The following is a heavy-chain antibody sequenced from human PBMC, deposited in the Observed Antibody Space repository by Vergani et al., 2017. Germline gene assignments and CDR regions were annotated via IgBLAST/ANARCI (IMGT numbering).Heavy chain of an antibody. CDR3: AREGAQKPY. CDR2: IYYSGST. D-gene: IGHD3-16*01. V-gene: IGHV4-31*02. Sequence: QVQLQESGPGLVKPSQTLSLTCSVSGYSIGSGGHYWSWIRQHPGKGLEWVGYIYYSGSTYSNPSLKSRVTITVDTSKNQFSLKLRSVTAADTAVYYCAREGAQKPYWGQGTMVTVSS. CDR1: GYSIGSGGHY. J-gene: IGHJ3*01.